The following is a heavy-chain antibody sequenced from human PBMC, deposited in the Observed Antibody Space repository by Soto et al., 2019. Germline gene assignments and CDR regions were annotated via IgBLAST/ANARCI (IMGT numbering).Heavy chain of an antibody. V-gene: IGHV4-59*01. J-gene: IGHJ6*02. CDR1: GDSISSYY. CDR3: ARSGGGQKQQPPKYYYGMDV. Sequence: SETLSLTCTVSGDSISSYYWSWIRQPPGKGLEYIGYIYYSGSTNYNPSLKSRVTISVDTSKNQFSLKLSSVTAADRAVYYCARSGGGQKQQPPKYYYGMDVWGQGTTVTVSS. D-gene: IGHD6-13*01. CDR2: IYYSGST.